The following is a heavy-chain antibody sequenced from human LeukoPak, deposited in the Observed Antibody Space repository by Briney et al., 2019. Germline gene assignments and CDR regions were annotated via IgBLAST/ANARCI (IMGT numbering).Heavy chain of an antibody. V-gene: IGHV4-39*07. D-gene: IGHD1-26*01. CDR1: GDSISSSSHY. J-gene: IGHJ4*02. Sequence: SETLSLTCTVSGDSISSSSHYWGWIRQPPGKGLEWIGEINHSGSTNYNPSLKSRVTISVDTSKNQFSLKLSSVTAADTAVYYCARGGSYYFGYWGQGTLVTVSS. CDR3: ARGGSYYFGY. CDR2: INHSGST.